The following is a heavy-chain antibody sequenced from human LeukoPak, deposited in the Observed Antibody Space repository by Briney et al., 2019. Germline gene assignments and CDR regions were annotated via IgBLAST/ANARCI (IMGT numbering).Heavy chain of an antibody. D-gene: IGHD5-18*01. V-gene: IGHV1-46*01. Sequence: ASVKVSCKASGYTFTSYYMHWVRQAPGQGLEWMGIINPSGGSTSYAQKFQGRVTMTRDTSTSTVYMELSSLRSEDTAVYYCARGGGYGYIFEPPHFDYWGQGTLVTVSS. CDR1: GYTFTSYY. J-gene: IGHJ4*02. CDR2: INPSGGST. CDR3: ARGGGYGYIFEPPHFDY.